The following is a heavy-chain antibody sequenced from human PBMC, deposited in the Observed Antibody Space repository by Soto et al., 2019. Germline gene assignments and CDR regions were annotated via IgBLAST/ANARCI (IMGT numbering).Heavy chain of an antibody. CDR2: IIPSFGTA. Sequence: QVQLVQSGAEVKKPGSSVKVSCKASGGTFSSYAISWVRQAPGQGLEWMGGIIPSFGTANYAQKFQGRVTITADESTSTAYMELSSLRSEDTAVYYCARVRRRIAAAGLLGWFDPWGQGTLVTVSS. CDR1: GGTFSSYA. J-gene: IGHJ5*02. V-gene: IGHV1-69*01. D-gene: IGHD6-13*01. CDR3: ARVRRRIAAAGLLGWFDP.